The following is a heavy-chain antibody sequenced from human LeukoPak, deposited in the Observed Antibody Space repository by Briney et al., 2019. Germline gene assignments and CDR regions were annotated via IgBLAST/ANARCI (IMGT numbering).Heavy chain of an antibody. CDR3: ARIYGYYYFDY. V-gene: IGHV3-23*01. CDR2: ISSSSDHI. Sequence: GGSLRLSCAASGFTFSSHAMSWVRQAPGKGLEWVSAISSSSDHIYYADSVQGRFTISRDNSKNTLYLQMNSLRAEDTAVYYCARIYGYYYFDYWGQGTLVTVSS. CDR1: GFTFSSHA. J-gene: IGHJ4*02. D-gene: IGHD5-18*01.